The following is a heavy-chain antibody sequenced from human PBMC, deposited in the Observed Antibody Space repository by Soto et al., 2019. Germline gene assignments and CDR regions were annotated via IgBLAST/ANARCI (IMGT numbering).Heavy chain of an antibody. Sequence: EVQLVESGGGLVQPGGSLRLSCAASGFTFSSYAMHWVRQAPGKGLEYVSAISSNGGSTYYANSVKGRFTISRDNSKNTLYLQMGSLRAEEMAVYYCARDKRYYDSSCYYYDWFDPWVQGTLVTVSS. CDR1: GFTFSSYA. V-gene: IGHV3-64*01. CDR3: ARDKRYYDSSCYYYDWFDP. D-gene: IGHD3-22*01. CDR2: ISSNGGST. J-gene: IGHJ5*02.